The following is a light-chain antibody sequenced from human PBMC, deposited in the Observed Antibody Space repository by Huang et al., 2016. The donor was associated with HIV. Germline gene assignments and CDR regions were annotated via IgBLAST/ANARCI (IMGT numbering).Light chain of an antibody. J-gene: IGKJ2*01. Sequence: DIQMTQSPSTLSAAVGDRVTITCRASQSVTIWLAWFQQKPGKAPKLLIYKASTLESGVPSSFSGSGSGTEFTLTIDSLQPDDVATYYCQQYSRSATFGQGTKLEIK. CDR3: QQYSRSAT. CDR1: QSVTIW. CDR2: KAS. V-gene: IGKV1-5*03.